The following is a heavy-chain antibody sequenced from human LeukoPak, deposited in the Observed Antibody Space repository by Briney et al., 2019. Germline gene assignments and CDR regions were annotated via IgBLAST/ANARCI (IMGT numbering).Heavy chain of an antibody. CDR3: AKRMVTGTSSSNPPLDY. V-gene: IGHV3-23*01. Sequence: GRSLRLSCAASGFTFSSYAMSWVRQAPGKGLEWVSVISGSGGGSYYADSVKGRFTISRDNSKNTLYLQMNSLRAEDTAVYYCAKRMVTGTSSSNPPLDYWGQGTLVTVSS. CDR1: GFTFSSYA. J-gene: IGHJ4*02. CDR2: ISGSGGGS. D-gene: IGHD2-2*01.